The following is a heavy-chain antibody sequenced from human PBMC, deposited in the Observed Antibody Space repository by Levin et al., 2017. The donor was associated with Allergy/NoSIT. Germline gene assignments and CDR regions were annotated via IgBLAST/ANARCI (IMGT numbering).Heavy chain of an antibody. D-gene: IGHD5-12*01. CDR2: INAGGSIT. CDR3: AKVMGGPDIGADAFDL. Sequence: PGGSLRLSCAASGFTFSSLAMSWFRQAPGKGLEWVSAINAGGSITEYADSARGRFTTSRDNSKDTLYLQMNTLRVEDTAIYYCAKVMGGPDIGADAFDLWGQGTTVTVSS. V-gene: IGHV3-23*01. J-gene: IGHJ3*01. CDR1: GFTFSSLA.